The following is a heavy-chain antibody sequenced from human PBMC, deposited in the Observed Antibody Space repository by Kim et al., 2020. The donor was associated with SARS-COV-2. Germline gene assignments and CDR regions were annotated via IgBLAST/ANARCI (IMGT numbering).Heavy chain of an antibody. CDR2: ISGSGGST. Sequence: GGSLRLSCAASGFTFSSYAMSWVRQAPGKGLEWVSAISGSGGSTYYADSVKGRFTISRDNSKNTLYLQMNSLRAEDTAVYYCAKFNTDLLWFGSFDYWGQGTLVTVSS. J-gene: IGHJ4*02. D-gene: IGHD3-10*01. CDR3: AKFNTDLLWFGSFDY. CDR1: GFTFSSYA. V-gene: IGHV3-23*01.